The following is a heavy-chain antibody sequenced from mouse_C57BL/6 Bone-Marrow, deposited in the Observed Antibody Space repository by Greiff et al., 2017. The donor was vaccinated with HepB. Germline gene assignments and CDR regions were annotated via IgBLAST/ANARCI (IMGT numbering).Heavy chain of an antibody. D-gene: IGHD2-3*01. J-gene: IGHJ2*01. Sequence: QVTLKESGPGILQPSQTLSLTCSFSGFSLSTFGMGVGWIRQPSGKGLEWLAHIWWDDDKYYNPALKSRLTISKDTSKNQVFLKIANVDTADTATYYCARMIWGWLLGDYFDYWGQGTTLTVSS. V-gene: IGHV8-8*01. CDR3: ARMIWGWLLGDYFDY. CDR1: GFSLSTFGMG. CDR2: IWWDDDK.